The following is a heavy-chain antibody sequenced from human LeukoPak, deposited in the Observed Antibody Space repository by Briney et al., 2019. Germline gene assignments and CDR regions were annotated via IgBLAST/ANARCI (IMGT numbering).Heavy chain of an antibody. V-gene: IGHV6-1*01. J-gene: IGHJ5*02. Sequence: SQTLSLTCAISGESVSSNSAAWTWLRQSPSRGLEWLGRTYYRSRWYNGYDVSVKSRISITADTSYNQFSLQLYSVTPEDTAVYCCARERIGCSGWFDPWGQGTLVTVSS. CDR1: GESVSSNSAA. CDR2: TYYRSRWYN. D-gene: IGHD4/OR15-4a*01. CDR3: ARERIGCSGWFDP.